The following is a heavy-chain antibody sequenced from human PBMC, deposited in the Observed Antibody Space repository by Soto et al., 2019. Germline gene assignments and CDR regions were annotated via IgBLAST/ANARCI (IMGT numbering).Heavy chain of an antibody. J-gene: IGHJ6*02. V-gene: IGHV3-33*01. CDR3: ARVLMESIAARRPGYYGMDV. CDR2: IWYDGSNK. CDR1: GFTFSSYG. D-gene: IGHD6-6*01. Sequence: GGSLRLSCAASGFTFSSYGMHWVRQAPGKGLEWVAVIWYDGSNKYYADSVKGRFTISRDNSKNTLYLQMNSLRAEDTAVYYCARVLMESIAARRPGYYGMDVWGQGTTVTVSS.